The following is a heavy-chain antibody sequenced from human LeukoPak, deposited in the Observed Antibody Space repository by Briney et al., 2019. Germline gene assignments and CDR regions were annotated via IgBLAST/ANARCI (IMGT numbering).Heavy chain of an antibody. Sequence: ASVKVSCKTSGYTFTGNYMYWVRQAPGQGRECMGWINPNSGGTNYAQKFQGRVTMTRDTSISTAYMELSRLRSDDTAVYYCTRAAYCSGGSCSDWFDPWGQGTLVTVSS. J-gene: IGHJ5*02. CDR2: INPNSGGT. V-gene: IGHV1-2*02. D-gene: IGHD2-15*01. CDR1: GYTFTGNY. CDR3: TRAAYCSGGSCSDWFDP.